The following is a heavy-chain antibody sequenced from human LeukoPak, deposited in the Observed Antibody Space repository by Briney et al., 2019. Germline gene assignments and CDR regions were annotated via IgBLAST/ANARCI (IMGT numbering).Heavy chain of an antibody. CDR1: GFTFSNYW. D-gene: IGHD5-12*01. J-gene: IGHJ4*02. CDR2: IKQDGSEK. V-gene: IGHV3-7*03. Sequence: GGSLRLSCAASGFTFSNYWMSWVRQAPGKGLEWVANIKQDGSEKYYVDSVKGRFTISRDNAKNSLYLQMNSLRAEDTAVYYCARDRETIVATSANDYWGQGTLVTVSS. CDR3: ARDRETIVATSANDY.